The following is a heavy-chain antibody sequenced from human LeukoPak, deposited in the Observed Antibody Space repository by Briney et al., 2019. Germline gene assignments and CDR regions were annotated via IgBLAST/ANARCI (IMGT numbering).Heavy chain of an antibody. D-gene: IGHD2-21*02. Sequence: RSSETLSLTCAVYGGSLSYYYWSWIRQPPEKGLEWIGEINRSGSTNYNPSLKSRVSISVDTPKNQFSLKLSSVTAADTAVYYCARGGFYCGDDCYVDYWGQGTLVTVSS. V-gene: IGHV4-34*01. CDR3: ARGGFYCGDDCYVDY. J-gene: IGHJ4*02. CDR2: INRSGST. CDR1: GGSLSYYY.